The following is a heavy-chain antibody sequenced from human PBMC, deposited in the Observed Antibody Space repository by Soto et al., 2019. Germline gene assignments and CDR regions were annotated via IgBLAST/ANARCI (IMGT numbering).Heavy chain of an antibody. D-gene: IGHD2-15*01. Sequence: ASVKVSCKASGYTFTSYGISWVRQAPGQGLEWMGWISAYNGNTNYAQKLQGRVTMTTDTSTSTAYMELRSLRSDDTAVYYCARDRGSRYCSGGSCYPQGPYFDYWGQGTLVTVSS. CDR1: GYTFTSYG. V-gene: IGHV1-18*01. CDR2: ISAYNGNT. CDR3: ARDRGSRYCSGGSCYPQGPYFDY. J-gene: IGHJ4*02.